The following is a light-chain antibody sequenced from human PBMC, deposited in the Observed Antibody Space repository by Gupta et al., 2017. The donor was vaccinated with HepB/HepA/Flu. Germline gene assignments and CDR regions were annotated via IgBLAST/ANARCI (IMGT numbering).Light chain of an antibody. CDR1: QTISNY. CDR2: AAS. J-gene: IGKJ1*01. V-gene: IGKV1-39*01. Sequence: DIQMTQSPSSLSASVGDRVTLSCRASQTISNYLNWYQQKPGKAPKVLIYAASNLQSGVPSRFSGSGSGTDFTLTINRLQPEDVGTYYWQQSYHNRSFGQGTKVEIK. CDR3: QQSYHNRS.